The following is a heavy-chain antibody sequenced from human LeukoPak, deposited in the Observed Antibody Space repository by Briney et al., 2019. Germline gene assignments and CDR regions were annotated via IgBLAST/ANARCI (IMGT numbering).Heavy chain of an antibody. V-gene: IGHV3-30*02. CDR1: GFTFSSYG. J-gene: IGHJ4*02. CDR3: ARDLSGVAGYTYGRGIDY. D-gene: IGHD5-18*01. CDR2: IRYDGSNK. Sequence: GGSLRLSCAASGFTFSSYGMHWVRQAPGKGLEWVAFIRYDGSNKYYADSVKGRFTISRDNAKTSLYLQMNSLRAEDTAVYYCARDLSGVAGYTYGRGIDYWGQGTLVTVSS.